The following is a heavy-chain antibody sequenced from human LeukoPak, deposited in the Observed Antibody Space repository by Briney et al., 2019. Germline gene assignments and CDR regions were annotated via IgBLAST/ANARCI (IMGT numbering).Heavy chain of an antibody. Sequence: KPGGSLRLSCAASGFTFSSYSMNWVRQAPGKGLEWVSSISSSSSYIYYADSVKGRFTISRDNAKNSLYLQMNSLRAEDTAVYYCARDRGYDYVDPNWGQGTLVTVSS. CDR3: ARDRGYDYVDPN. CDR2: ISSSSSYI. J-gene: IGHJ4*02. CDR1: GFTFSSYS. V-gene: IGHV3-21*01. D-gene: IGHD4-17*01.